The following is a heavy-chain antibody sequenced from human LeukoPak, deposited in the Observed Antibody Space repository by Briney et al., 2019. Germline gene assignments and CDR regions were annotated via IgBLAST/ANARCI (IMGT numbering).Heavy chain of an antibody. CDR1: GGFMSGHY. J-gene: IGHJ5*02. CDR2: IFSSGST. Sequence: SETLSLTCNVSGGFMSGHYWTWIRQPPGKGPGWLGCIFSSGSTNYNPSLKSRVTISVDTSKKQFSLSLRSVTPADTAVYYCARAVSGSDYWFDPWSQGALVTVSS. CDR3: ARAVSGSDYWFDP. V-gene: IGHV4-59*11. D-gene: IGHD5-12*01.